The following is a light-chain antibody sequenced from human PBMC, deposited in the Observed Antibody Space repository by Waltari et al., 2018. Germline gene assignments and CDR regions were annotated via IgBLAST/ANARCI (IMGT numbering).Light chain of an antibody. Sequence: QSVLTQPPSASGTPGQGVTISCSGSNSNIGSNSVNWYQQRPGAAPKALIYGNDQRPSGVPDRVAGTKSGTSASLASSGRQSEDEGDYYCAAWDDSPNGPVFGGGTKLTVL. V-gene: IGLV1-44*01. J-gene: IGLJ3*02. CDR1: NSNIGSNS. CDR3: AAWDDSPNGPV. CDR2: GND.